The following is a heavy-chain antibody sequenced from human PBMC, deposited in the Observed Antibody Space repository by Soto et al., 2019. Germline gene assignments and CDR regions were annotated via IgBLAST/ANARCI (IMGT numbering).Heavy chain of an antibody. CDR3: TRDPPDAFWSGYFSPLRAPFDY. CDR2: IRSKAYGGTT. V-gene: IGHV3-49*03. CDR1: GFTFGDYA. Sequence: GGSLRLSCTASGFTFGDYAMSWFRQAPGKGLEWVGFIRSKAYGGTTEYAASVKGRFTISRDDSKSIAYLQMNSLKTEDTAVYYCTRDPPDAFWSGYFSPLRAPFDYWGQGTLVTVSS. J-gene: IGHJ4*02. D-gene: IGHD3-3*01.